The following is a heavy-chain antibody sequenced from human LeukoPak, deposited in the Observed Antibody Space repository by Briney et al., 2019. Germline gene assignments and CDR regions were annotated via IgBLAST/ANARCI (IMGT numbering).Heavy chain of an antibody. CDR2: TYYRSKWYN. J-gene: IGHJ6*02. CDR1: GDSVSSNSAA. V-gene: IGHV6-1*01. CDR3: ARVVTFPYYYYHGMDV. D-gene: IGHD3-16*01. Sequence: SQILSLTCAISGDSVSSNSAAWNWIRQSPSSGLEWLGRTYYRSKWYNDHAVSVKSRITINPDTSKNQFSLQLNSVTPEDTAVYYCARVVTFPYYYYHGMDVWGQGTTVTVSS.